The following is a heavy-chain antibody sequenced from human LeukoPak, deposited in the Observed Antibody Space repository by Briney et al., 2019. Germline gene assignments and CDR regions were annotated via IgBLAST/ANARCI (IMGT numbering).Heavy chain of an antibody. CDR2: ITGSGAGK. V-gene: IGHV3-23*01. Sequence: GGTLRLSCAVSGFSFSSYALSWVRQAPGKGLEWVSAITGSGAGKFYADSVEARFTISRDNSKTTLFLQMHSLRGEDTAVYYCAKDPNRDYIGAFDLWGQETMVTVSS. D-gene: IGHD4-11*01. CDR3: AKDPNRDYIGAFDL. CDR1: GFSFSSYA. J-gene: IGHJ3*01.